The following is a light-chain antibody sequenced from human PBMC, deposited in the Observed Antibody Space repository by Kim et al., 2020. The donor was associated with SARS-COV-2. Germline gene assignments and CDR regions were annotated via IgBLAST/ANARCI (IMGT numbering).Light chain of an antibody. J-gene: IGLJ2*01. CDR1: SLRSYY. CDR3: NSRDSSGNHLVV. V-gene: IGLV3-19*01. Sequence: SSELTQDPAVSVALGQTVRITCQGDSLRSYYASWYQQKPGQAPVLVIYGKNNRPPGIPDRFSGSSSGNTASLTITGAQAEDEADYYCNSRDSSGNHLVVF. CDR2: GKN.